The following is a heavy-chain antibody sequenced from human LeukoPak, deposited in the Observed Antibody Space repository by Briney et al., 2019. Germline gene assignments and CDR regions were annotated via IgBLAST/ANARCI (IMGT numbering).Heavy chain of an antibody. CDR1: GFTFSSYA. CDR2: ISGSGGST. V-gene: IGHV3-23*01. D-gene: IGHD3-10*01. J-gene: IGHJ6*02. Sequence: GGSLRLSCAASGFTFSSYAMSWVRQAPGKGLEWVSAISGSGGSTYYADSVKGRFTISRDNSKNTLYLQMNSLRAEDTAVYSGAKEAYGSGSYEYYYYYYGMDVWGQGTTVTVSS. CDR3: AKEAYGSGSYEYYYYYYGMDV.